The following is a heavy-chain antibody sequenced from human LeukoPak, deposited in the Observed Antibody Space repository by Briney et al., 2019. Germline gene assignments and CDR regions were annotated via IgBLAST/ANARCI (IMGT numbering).Heavy chain of an antibody. CDR2: ISSSSSYI. J-gene: IGHJ4*02. Sequence: GGSLRLSCVASGFSLSGYSMNWVRQAPGKGLEWVSSISSSSSYIYYADSVKGRFTISRDNAKNSLYLQMNSLRAEDTAVYYCARGVVRYFDYWGQGALVTVSS. CDR3: ARGVVRYFDY. D-gene: IGHD3-9*01. V-gene: IGHV3-21*01. CDR1: GFSLSGYS.